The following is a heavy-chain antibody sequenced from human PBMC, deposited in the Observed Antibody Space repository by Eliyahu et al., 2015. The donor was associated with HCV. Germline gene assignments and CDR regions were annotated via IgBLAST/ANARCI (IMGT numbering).Heavy chain of an antibody. D-gene: IGHD3-22*01. CDR3: TTGLWLRSDY. V-gene: IGHV3-15*01. Sequence: LEWVGRIKSKTDGGTTDYAAPVKGRFTISRDDSKNTLYLQMNSLKTEDTAVYYCTTGLWLRSDYWGQGTLVTVSS. CDR2: IKSKTDGGTT. J-gene: IGHJ4*02.